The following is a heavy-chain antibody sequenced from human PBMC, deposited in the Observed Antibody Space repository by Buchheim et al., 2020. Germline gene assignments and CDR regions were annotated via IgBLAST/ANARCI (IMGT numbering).Heavy chain of an antibody. CDR2: ISYDGSNK. J-gene: IGHJ4*02. CDR3: AKREGIVGATVPFDY. D-gene: IGHD1-26*01. CDR1: GFTFSSYG. V-gene: IGHV3-30*18. Sequence: QVQLVESGGGVVQPGRSLRLSCAASGFTFSSYGMHWVRQAPGKGLEWVAVISYDGSNKYYADSVKGRFTISRDNSKNTLYLQMNSLRAEDTAVYYCAKREGIVGATVPFDYWGQGTL.